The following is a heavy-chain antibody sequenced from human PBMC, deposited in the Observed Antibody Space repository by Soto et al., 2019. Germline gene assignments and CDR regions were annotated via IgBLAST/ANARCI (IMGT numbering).Heavy chain of an antibody. CDR2: IIPILGTA. D-gene: IGHD3-22*01. CDR3: AGERVGYYDSTGFYVNYHFDS. V-gene: IGHV1-69*01. J-gene: IGHJ4*02. CDR1: GGIFRSYA. Sequence: QVQLVQSGAEVKKPGSSVKVSCKASGGIFRSYAFSWVRQAPGQGLEWMGGIIPILGTANYAREFQGRVTITADESKTTVCMDLTSLRAEDTAVYFCAGERVGYYDSTGFYVNYHFDSWGQGTLVTGSS.